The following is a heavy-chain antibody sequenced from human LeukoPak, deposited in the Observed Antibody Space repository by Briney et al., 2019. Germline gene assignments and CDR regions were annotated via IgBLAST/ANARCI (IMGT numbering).Heavy chain of an antibody. CDR2: IYYSGST. Sequence: SETLSLTCTVSGGSISSSSYYWGWIRQPPGKGLEWIGSIYYSGSTYYNPSLKSRVTISVDTSKNQFSLKLSSVTAADTAVYYCAREGDSGSGGYSWFDPWGQGTLITVSS. V-gene: IGHV4-39*07. CDR3: AREGDSGSGGYSWFDP. J-gene: IGHJ5*02. CDR1: GGSISSSSYY. D-gene: IGHD3-10*01.